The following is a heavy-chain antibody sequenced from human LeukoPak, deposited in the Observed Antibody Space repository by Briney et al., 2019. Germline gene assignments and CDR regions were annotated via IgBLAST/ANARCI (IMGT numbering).Heavy chain of an antibody. Sequence: ASVKVSCKASGYKFTDDYMHWVRQAPGQGLEFMGWINPDSGFTNYAQKFKGRVTMTRDTSISTAYLEVRSLTSDDTAVYYCARGRRGNYFQDYWGQGTLVTVSS. V-gene: IGHV1-2*02. CDR1: GYKFTDDY. D-gene: IGHD1-26*01. CDR3: ARGRRGNYFQDY. CDR2: INPDSGFT. J-gene: IGHJ4*02.